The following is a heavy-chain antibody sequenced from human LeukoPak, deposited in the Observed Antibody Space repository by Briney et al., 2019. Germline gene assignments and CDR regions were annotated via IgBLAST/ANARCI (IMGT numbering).Heavy chain of an antibody. V-gene: IGHV3-43D*03. J-gene: IGHJ4*02. CDR2: ISWDGGST. CDR3: AKVGSSSSWYNVVRTYNYFDY. Sequence: PGGSLRLSCAASGFTFDDYAMHWVRQAPGKGLEWVSLISWDGGSTYSADSVKGRFTISRDNSKNTLYLQMNSLRAEDTAVYYCAKVGSSSSWYNVVRTYNYFDYWGQGTLVTVSS. CDR1: GFTFDDYA. D-gene: IGHD6-13*01.